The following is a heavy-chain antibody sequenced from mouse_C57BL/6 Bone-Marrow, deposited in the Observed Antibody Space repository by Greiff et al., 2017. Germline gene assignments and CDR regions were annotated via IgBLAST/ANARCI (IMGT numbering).Heavy chain of an antibody. D-gene: IGHD1-1*01. CDR3: TRATTVY. CDR1: GFNIKDYY. Sequence: VQLQQSGAELVRPGASVKLSCTASGFNIKDYYMHWVKQRPEQGLEWIGRIDPEDGDTEYAPKFQGKATMTADTSSNPAYLPRSSLTSEDTAVYYCTRATTVYWGQGTLVTVSA. CDR2: IDPEDGDT. V-gene: IGHV14-1*01. J-gene: IGHJ3*01.